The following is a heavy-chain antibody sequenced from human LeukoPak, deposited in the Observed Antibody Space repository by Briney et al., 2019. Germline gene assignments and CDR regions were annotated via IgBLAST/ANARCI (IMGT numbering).Heavy chain of an antibody. V-gene: IGHV1-69*04. D-gene: IGHD3-22*01. Sequence: GASVKVSCKASGGTFNNYAISWVRQAPGQGLEWMGRIIPIVGIVDYARKFQGRVTITADKSTSTAYMELRSLRSDDTAVYHCARSPRDSSGYHYVGALDIWGQGTMVTVSS. CDR1: GGTFNNYA. J-gene: IGHJ3*02. CDR3: ARSPRDSSGYHYVGALDI. CDR2: IIPIVGIV.